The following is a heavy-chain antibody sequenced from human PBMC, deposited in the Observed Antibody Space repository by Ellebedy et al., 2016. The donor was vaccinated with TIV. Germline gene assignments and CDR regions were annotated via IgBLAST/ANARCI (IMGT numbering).Heavy chain of an antibody. J-gene: IGHJ4*02. V-gene: IGHV3-49*03. CDR1: GFTFGDYA. CDR3: TRDAYYYDSSGYSNYDY. D-gene: IGHD3-22*01. Sequence: GESLKISXTASGFTFGDYAMSWFRQAPGTGLEWVGFIRSKAYGGTTEYAASVKGRFTISRDDSKSIAYLQMNSLKTEDTAVYYCTRDAYYYDSSGYSNYDYWGQGTLVTVSS. CDR2: IRSKAYGGTT.